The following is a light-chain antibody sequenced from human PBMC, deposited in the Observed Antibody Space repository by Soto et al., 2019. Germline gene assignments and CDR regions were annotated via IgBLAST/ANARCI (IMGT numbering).Light chain of an antibody. V-gene: IGLV1-40*01. J-gene: IGLJ2*01. CDR3: QSSDGSLSGPV. Sequence: QSVLTQPPSVSGAPGQRVTISCTGSSSNTGAGYYVHWYQQDPGTAPKLLIYGNTKRPSGVPDRFSGSKSGTSASLAITGLQEEDEEDYYCQSSDGSLSGPVFGGGTKVTVL. CDR2: GNT. CDR1: SSNTGAGYY.